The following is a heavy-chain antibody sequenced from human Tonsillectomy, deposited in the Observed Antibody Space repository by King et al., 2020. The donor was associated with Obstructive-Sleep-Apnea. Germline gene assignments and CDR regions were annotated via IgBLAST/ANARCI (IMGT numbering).Heavy chain of an antibody. J-gene: IGHJ4*02. Sequence: LQLQESGPGLVKPSETLSLTCTVSGGSISRINYYWGWIRQPPGKGLEWIGSIYYSGKTYYNPSLKSRVTISVDTSKNQFSLKLSSVTAADTAVYYCAKEERIQLWLPIDYWGQGTLVTVSP. CDR2: IYYSGKT. CDR1: GGSISRINYY. V-gene: IGHV4-39*07. D-gene: IGHD5-18*01. CDR3: AKEERIQLWLPIDY.